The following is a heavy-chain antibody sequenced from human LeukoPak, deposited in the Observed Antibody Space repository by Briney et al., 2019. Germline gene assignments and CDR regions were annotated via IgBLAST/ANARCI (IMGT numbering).Heavy chain of an antibody. CDR3: ARADSGSYYNDY. Sequence: GGSLRLSCAASGFTFSSCSMNWVRQAPGKGLEWVSSISSSSSYIYYADSVKGRFTISRDNAKNSLYLQMNSLRAEDTAVYYCARADSGSYYNDYWGQGTLVTVSS. V-gene: IGHV3-21*01. CDR1: GFTFSSCS. D-gene: IGHD3-10*01. CDR2: ISSSSSYI. J-gene: IGHJ4*02.